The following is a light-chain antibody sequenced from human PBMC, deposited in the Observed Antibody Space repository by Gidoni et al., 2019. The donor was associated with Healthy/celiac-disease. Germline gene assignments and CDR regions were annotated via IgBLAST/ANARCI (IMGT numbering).Light chain of an antibody. Sequence: QSALTQPAPVSGSPGQSITTSCTGTSSDVGGYNYVSWYQQHPGKAPKLMIYDVSNRPSGVSNRFSGSKSGNTASLTISGLQAEDEADYYCSSYTSSSTLRVFGGGTKLTVL. CDR3: SSYTSSSTLRV. V-gene: IGLV2-14*03. CDR2: DVS. J-gene: IGLJ3*02. CDR1: SSDVGGYNY.